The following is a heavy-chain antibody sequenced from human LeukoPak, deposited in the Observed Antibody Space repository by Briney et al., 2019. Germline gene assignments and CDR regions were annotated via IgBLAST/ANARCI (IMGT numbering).Heavy chain of an antibody. J-gene: IGHJ5*02. CDR2: MWSDRDDQ. Sequence: PGRSLRLSCAASGFTFRNHGLHWVRQAPGKGLEWVADMWSDRDDQYYADSVKGRFTISRDNSKNTLNLQMNSLRVEDTALYYCARGVGNGYSGYGSRWYDLWGQGTLVTVSS. D-gene: IGHD5-12*01. CDR1: GFTFRNHG. V-gene: IGHV3-33*01. CDR3: ARGVGNGYSGYGSRWYDL.